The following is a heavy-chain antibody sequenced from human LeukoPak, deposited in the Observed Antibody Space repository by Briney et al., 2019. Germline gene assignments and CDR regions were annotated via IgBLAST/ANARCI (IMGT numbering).Heavy chain of an antibody. Sequence: RASVKVSCKASGYTFTNYYIYWVRQAPGQGLEWMGIINPSGGSTSYAQKFQGRVTMTRDTSTSTVYMELSSLRSEDTAVYYCARDSGMVRGTVDYWGQGTLVTVSS. V-gene: IGHV1-46*01. J-gene: IGHJ4*02. D-gene: IGHD3-10*01. CDR1: GYTFTNYY. CDR3: ARDSGMVRGTVDY. CDR2: INPSGGST.